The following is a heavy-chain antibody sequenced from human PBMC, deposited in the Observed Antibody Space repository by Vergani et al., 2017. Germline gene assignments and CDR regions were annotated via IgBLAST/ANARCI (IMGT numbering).Heavy chain of an antibody. CDR2: IRSKANSYAT. Sequence: EVQLVESGGGLVQPGGSLKLSCAASGFTFSGSAMHWVRQASGKGLEWVGRIRSKANSYATAYAASVKGRFTISRDDSKNTAYLQMNSLKTEDTAVYCCARRSPEGYGPYYYYYGMDVWGQGTTVTVSS. D-gene: IGHD5-18*01. CDR3: ARRSPEGYGPYYYYYGMDV. V-gene: IGHV3-73*01. J-gene: IGHJ6*02. CDR1: GFTFSGSA.